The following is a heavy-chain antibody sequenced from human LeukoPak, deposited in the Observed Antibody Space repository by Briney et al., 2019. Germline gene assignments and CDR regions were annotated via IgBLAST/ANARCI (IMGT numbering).Heavy chain of an antibody. CDR3: AKGRAYTYDYKVWGY. D-gene: IGHD3-16*01. Sequence: GGSLRLSCAASGFTFRNYAMSWVRQAPGKGLEWVSSISGSGGNTNYADSVKARFTIARDNSKNTLYLQMDSLRADDTAIYYCAKGRAYTYDYKVWGYWGQGTLVTVSS. CDR1: GFTFRNYA. CDR2: ISGSGGNT. J-gene: IGHJ4*02. V-gene: IGHV3-23*01.